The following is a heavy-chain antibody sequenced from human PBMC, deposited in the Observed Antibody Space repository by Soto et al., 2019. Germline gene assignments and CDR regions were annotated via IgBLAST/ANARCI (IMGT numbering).Heavy chain of an antibody. D-gene: IGHD5-18*01. CDR3: AKDHWIQLWSYGMDV. Sequence: QVQLVESGGGVVQPGRSLRLSCAASGFTFSSYGMHWVRQAPGKGLGWVAVISYDGSNKYYADSVKGRFTISRDNSKNTLYLQMNSLRAEDTAVYYCAKDHWIQLWSYGMDVWGQGTTVTVSS. CDR1: GFTFSSYG. J-gene: IGHJ6*02. V-gene: IGHV3-30*18. CDR2: ISYDGSNK.